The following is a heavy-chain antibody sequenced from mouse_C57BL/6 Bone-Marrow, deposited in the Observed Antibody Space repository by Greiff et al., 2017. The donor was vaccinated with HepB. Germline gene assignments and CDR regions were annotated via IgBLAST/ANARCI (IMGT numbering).Heavy chain of an antibody. CDR1: GFTFSSYA. CDR3: ARDDTRAY. J-gene: IGHJ3*01. D-gene: IGHD1-1*01. V-gene: IGHV5-4*01. CDR2: ISDGGSYT. Sequence: EVKLMESGGGLVKPGGSLKLSCAASGFTFSSYAMSWVRQTPEKRLEWVATISDGGSYTYYPDNVKGRFTISRDNAKNNLYLQMSHLKSEDKAMYYCARDDTRAYWGQGTLVTVSA.